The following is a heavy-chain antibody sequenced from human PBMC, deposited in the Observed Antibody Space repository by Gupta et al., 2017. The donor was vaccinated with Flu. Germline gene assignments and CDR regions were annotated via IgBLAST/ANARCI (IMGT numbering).Heavy chain of an antibody. V-gene: IGHV4-39*01. J-gene: IGHJ4*02. CDR1: SIRTENYH. CDR3: AGGVGYAACDF. D-gene: IGHD2-2*01. Sequence: SIRTENYHWAWVRQTPGKGLEGSGTSYDSGNTYYNPSLRSRATMSLDTSRNQFSLKVRAVTAADTAVYYCAGGVGYAACDFWGQGARVSVSS. CDR2: SYDSGNT.